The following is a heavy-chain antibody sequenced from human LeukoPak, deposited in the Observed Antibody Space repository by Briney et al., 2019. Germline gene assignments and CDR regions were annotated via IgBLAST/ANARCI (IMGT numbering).Heavy chain of an antibody. J-gene: IGHJ6*03. V-gene: IGHV4-59*08. CDR2: IYYSGST. CDR3: ARGGIAAAGPRDYYYYMDV. CDR1: GGSISSYY. Sequence: SETLSLTCTVSGGSISSYYWRWIRQPPGKGLEWIGYIYYSGSTNYNPSLKSRVTISVDTSKNQFSLKLSSVTAADTAVYYCARGGIAAAGPRDYYYYMDVWGKGTTVTVSS. D-gene: IGHD6-13*01.